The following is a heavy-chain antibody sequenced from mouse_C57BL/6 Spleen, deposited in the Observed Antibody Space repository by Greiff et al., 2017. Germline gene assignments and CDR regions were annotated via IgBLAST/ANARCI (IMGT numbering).Heavy chain of an antibody. CDR2: ISRGSSTI. D-gene: IGHD1-1*01. V-gene: IGHV5-17*01. CDR3: AREVLGYYFDD. CDR1: GFTFSDYG. J-gene: IGHJ2*01. Sequence: EVKVVESGGGLVKPGGSLKLSCAASGFTFSDYGMHWVRQAPEKGLEWVAYISRGSSTIYYADTVKGRFTISRDNAKNTLFLQRTSLRSEDTARYYCAREVLGYYFDDWGQGTTLTVSS.